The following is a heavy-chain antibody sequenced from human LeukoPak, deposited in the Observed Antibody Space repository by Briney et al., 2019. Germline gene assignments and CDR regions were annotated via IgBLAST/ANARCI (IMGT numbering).Heavy chain of an antibody. CDR1: GGSISSGGYY. V-gene: IGHV4-61*09. D-gene: IGHD2-15*01. J-gene: IGHJ6*03. Sequence: PSQTLSLTCTVSGGSISSGGYYWSWLRQPVGKGLEWIGHIYTSGSTNYNPSLKSRVTISVDTSKNQFSLKLSSVTAADTAVYYCARDRVVVTARQNYYMDVWGKGTTVTVSS. CDR3: ARDRVVVTARQNYYMDV. CDR2: IYTSGST.